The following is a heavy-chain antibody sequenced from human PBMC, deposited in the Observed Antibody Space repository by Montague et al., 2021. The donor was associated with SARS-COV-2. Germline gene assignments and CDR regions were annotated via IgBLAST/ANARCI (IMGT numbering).Heavy chain of an antibody. CDR3: ARDLGIMDV. CDR2: IYSSGST. V-gene: IGHV4-61*02. Sequence: TLSLTCTVSGGSINSGSYHWSWIRQPAGKGLEWIGRIYSSGSTNYNPSLKSRVTTSVDTSKNQFSLKVTPVTAADTAVYFCARDLGIMDVWGKGTTVTVSS. D-gene: IGHD7-27*01. CDR1: GGSINSGSYH. J-gene: IGHJ6*03.